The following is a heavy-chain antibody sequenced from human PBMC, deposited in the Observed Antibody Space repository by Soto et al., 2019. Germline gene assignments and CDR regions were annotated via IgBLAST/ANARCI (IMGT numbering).Heavy chain of an antibody. V-gene: IGHV4-39*01. D-gene: IGHD4-17*01. CDR3: VSQRTTVPTQAYFDY. CDR1: GGSVTNSSYY. CDR2: VYYRGRS. Sequence: SETLSLTCTVSGGSVTNSSYYWGWIRQSPGKGLEWIGSVYYRGRSYSKSSVKSRVTISVDTSKNRFSLSSNSVTASDTAVYFCVSQRTTVPTQAYFDYWGPGALVTVSS. J-gene: IGHJ4*02.